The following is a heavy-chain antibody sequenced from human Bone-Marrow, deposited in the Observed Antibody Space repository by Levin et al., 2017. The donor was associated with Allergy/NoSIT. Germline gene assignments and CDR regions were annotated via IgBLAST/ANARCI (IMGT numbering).Heavy chain of an antibody. CDR1: GFTFRDYY. CDR3: ARVIAARPGYYYYYGMDV. Sequence: GGSLRLSCAASGFTFRDYYMSWIRQAPGKGLEWVSYISSSGSTIYYADSVKGRFTISRDNAKNSLYLQMNSLRAEDTAVYYCARVIAARPGYYYYYGMDVWGQGTTVTVSS. J-gene: IGHJ6*02. V-gene: IGHV3-11*01. D-gene: IGHD6-6*01. CDR2: ISSSGSTI.